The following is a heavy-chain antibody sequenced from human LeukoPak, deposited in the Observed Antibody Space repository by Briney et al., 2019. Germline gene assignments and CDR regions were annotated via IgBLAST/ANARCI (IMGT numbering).Heavy chain of an antibody. V-gene: IGHV3-23*01. D-gene: IGHD3-22*01. CDR2: ISGSGGRT. Sequence: PGGSLRLSCAASGFTFSSYAMSWVRQAPGKGLEWVSAISGSGGRTYYADSVKGRLTISRDNYKKTLYLEMNRLRDEDTAVYYCAKGVVAVYYFDYWGQGTLVTVSS. CDR3: AKGVVAVYYFDY. CDR1: GFTFSSYA. J-gene: IGHJ4*02.